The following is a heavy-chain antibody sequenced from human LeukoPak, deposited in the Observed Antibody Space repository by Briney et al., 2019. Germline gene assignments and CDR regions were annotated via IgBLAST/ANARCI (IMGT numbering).Heavy chain of an antibody. CDR2: IIPIFGTA. Sequence: GSSVKVSCKASGGTFSSYAISWVRQAPGQGLEWMGRIIPIFGTANYAQKFQGRVTITTDESTSTAYMELSSLRSEDTAVYYCATYWPDPYGDYEGYYYMDVWGKGTTVTVSS. CDR1: GGTFSSYA. V-gene: IGHV1-69*05. D-gene: IGHD4-17*01. CDR3: ATYWPDPYGDYEGYYYMDV. J-gene: IGHJ6*03.